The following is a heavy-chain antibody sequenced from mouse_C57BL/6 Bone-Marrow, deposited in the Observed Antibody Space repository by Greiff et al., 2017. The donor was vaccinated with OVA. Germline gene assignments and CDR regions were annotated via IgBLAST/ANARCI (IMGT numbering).Heavy chain of an antibody. J-gene: IGHJ2*01. Sequence: VQLQPSGAELVKPGASVKLSCTASGFNIKDYYMHWVKQRTEQGLEWIGRIDPEDGETKYDQKFKGKATITADTSSNTAYLQLSSLTSEHTAFYYSAGPFSTTGGFDYWGQGTTLTVSS. CDR1: GFNIKDYY. CDR2: IDPEDGET. D-gene: IGHD1-1*01. CDR3: AGPFSTTGGFDY. V-gene: IGHV14-2*01.